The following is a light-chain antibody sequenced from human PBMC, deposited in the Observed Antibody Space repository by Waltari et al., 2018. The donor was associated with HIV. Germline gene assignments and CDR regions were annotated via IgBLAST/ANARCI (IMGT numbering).Light chain of an antibody. CDR1: QSVLYTSNNKNY. V-gene: IGKV4-1*01. Sequence: DIVMTQSLDSLAVSLGERANINCESSQSVLYTSNNKNYLAWFQQKPGLPPKLLIYWAFTRESGVPDRFSGSGSGTDFTLTISSLQAEDVAVYYCQQYYSTPDTFGQGTKLEI. CDR2: WAF. J-gene: IGKJ2*01. CDR3: QQYYSTPDT.